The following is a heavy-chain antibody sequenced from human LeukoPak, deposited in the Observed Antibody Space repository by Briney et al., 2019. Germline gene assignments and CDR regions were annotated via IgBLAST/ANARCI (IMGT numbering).Heavy chain of an antibody. D-gene: IGHD7-27*01. J-gene: IGHJ3*02. CDR2: IYSDGSGT. Sequence: GGSLRLSCAASGFTFSKYWMHWVRQAPGKGLVWASRIYSDGSGTSYADSVKGRFTISRDNAKNTLFLQMNSLRAEDTAVYYCANWGSAFDIWGQGTMVIVSS. CDR3: ANWGSAFDI. CDR1: GFTFSKYW. V-gene: IGHV3-74*01.